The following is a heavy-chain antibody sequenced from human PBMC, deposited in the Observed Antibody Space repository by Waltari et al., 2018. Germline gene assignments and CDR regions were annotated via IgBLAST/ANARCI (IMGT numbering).Heavy chain of an antibody. CDR2: INHSGST. J-gene: IGHJ6*02. CDR3: ARGLHYDYVWGSYRIGAGYYYGMDV. Sequence: QVQLQQWGAGLLKPSETLSLTCAVYGGSFSGYYWSWIRQPPGKGLEWIGEINHSGSTKYNPVLKSRVTISVDTSKNQFSLKLSSVTAADTAVYYCARGLHYDYVWGSYRIGAGYYYGMDVWGQGTTVTVSS. V-gene: IGHV4-34*01. D-gene: IGHD3-16*02. CDR1: GGSFSGYY.